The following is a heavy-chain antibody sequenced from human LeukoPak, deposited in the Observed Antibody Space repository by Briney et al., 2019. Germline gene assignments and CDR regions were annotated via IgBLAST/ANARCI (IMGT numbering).Heavy chain of an antibody. V-gene: IGHV1-2*02. J-gene: IGHJ6*03. CDR2: INPNSGGT. CDR3: ARDLYGDYRAHPSYMDV. D-gene: IGHD4-17*01. Sequence: GASVKVSCKASGYTFTGYYMHWVRQAPGQGLEWMGWINPNSGGTNYAQKFQGRVTMTRDTSISTAYMELSRLRSDDTAVYYCARDLYGDYRAHPSYMDVWGKGTTVTVSS. CDR1: GYTFTGYY.